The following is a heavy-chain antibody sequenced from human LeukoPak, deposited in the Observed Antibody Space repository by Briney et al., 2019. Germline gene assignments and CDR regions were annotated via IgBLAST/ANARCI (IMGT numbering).Heavy chain of an antibody. CDR2: ISYDGSNK. Sequence: PGGSLRLSCAASGFTFSSYGMHWVRQAPGKGLEWVAVISYDGSNKYYADSVKGRFTISRDNSKNTLYLQMNSLRAEDTAVYYCAKDRDGYNLSPQDYWGQGTLVTVSS. CDR1: GFTFSSYG. D-gene: IGHD5-24*01. V-gene: IGHV3-30*18. CDR3: AKDRDGYNLSPQDY. J-gene: IGHJ4*02.